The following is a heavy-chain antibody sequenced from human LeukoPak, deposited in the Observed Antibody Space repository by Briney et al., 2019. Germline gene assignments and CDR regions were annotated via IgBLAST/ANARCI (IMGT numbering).Heavy chain of an antibody. CDR2: INHSGST. D-gene: IGHD3-3*01. CDR3: ARRSRITIVGVVILSWFDP. Sequence: SETLSLTCAVYGGSFSGYYWSWIRQPPGKGLEWIGEINHSGSTNYNPSLKSRVTISVDTSKNQFSLKLSSVTAADTTVYYCARRSRITIVGVVILSWFDPWGKGTMVTVSS. J-gene: IGHJ5*02. V-gene: IGHV4-34*01. CDR1: GGSFSGYY.